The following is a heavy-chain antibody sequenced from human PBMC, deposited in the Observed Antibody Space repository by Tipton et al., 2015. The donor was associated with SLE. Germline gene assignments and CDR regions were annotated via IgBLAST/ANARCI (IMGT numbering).Heavy chain of an antibody. CDR2: ISHSGST. J-gene: IGHJ4*02. CDR1: GDSISSSSW. V-gene: IGHV4-4*01. D-gene: IGHD3-3*01. CDR3: ARSAYYDYWNGYYVIDY. Sequence: LSLTCAVSGDSISSSSWWSWVRQPPGKGLEWIGEISHSGSTNYTPSLKSRLTISVDKSKNQFSLKLNSVTAADTAVYFCARSAYYDYWNGYYVIDYWGQGTLVTVSS.